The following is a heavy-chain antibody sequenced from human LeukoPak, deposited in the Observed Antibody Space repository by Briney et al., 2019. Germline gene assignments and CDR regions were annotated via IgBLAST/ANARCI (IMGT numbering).Heavy chain of an antibody. Sequence: GGSLRLSCVVPGITLSNYGMSWVRQAPGKGLEWVSGISERGGSTNYADSVKGRFIISRDTSKNTVYLQMNSLRAEDTAVYYCAKSATMVRVLDYWGQGTLVTVSS. CDR2: ISERGGST. D-gene: IGHD3-10*01. CDR1: GITLSNYG. CDR3: AKSATMVRVLDY. V-gene: IGHV3-23*01. J-gene: IGHJ4*02.